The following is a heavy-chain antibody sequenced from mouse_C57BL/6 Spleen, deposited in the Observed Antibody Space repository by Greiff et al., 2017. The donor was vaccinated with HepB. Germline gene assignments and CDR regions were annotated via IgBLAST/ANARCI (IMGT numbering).Heavy chain of an antibody. J-gene: IGHJ3*01. V-gene: IGHV1-43*01. Sequence: VQLKQSGPELVKPGASVKISCKASGYSFTGYYMHWVKQSSEKSLEWIGEINPSTGGTSYNQKFKGKATLTVDKSSSTAYMQLKSLTSEDSAVYYCAKEMDGSSSFAYWGQGTLVTVSA. CDR1: GYSFTGYY. D-gene: IGHD1-1*01. CDR2: INPSTGGT. CDR3: AKEMDGSSSFAY.